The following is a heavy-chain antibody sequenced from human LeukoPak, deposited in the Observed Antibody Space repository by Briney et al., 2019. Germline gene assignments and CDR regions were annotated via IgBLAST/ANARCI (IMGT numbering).Heavy chain of an antibody. CDR1: GYTFSNYG. Sequence: ASVKVSSKASGYTFSNYGISWVRQAPGQGLEWMGWISPYNGNTDYAQNLQGRVTMTTDTSTSTVYMELRSLRSDDTAVYYCARDRSTSDYWGQGTLVTVSS. CDR2: ISPYNGNT. CDR3: ARDRSTSDY. D-gene: IGHD2-2*01. J-gene: IGHJ4*02. V-gene: IGHV1-18*04.